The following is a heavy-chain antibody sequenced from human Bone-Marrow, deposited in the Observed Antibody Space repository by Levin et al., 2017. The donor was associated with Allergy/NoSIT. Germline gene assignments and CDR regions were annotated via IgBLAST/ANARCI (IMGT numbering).Heavy chain of an antibody. J-gene: IGHJ4*02. Sequence: ASVKVSCKASGYAFHNYEINWVRQATGQGPEWMGWMHPKSVKTAYAQKFQGRITITRDTSINTAYLELTSLRSEDTAVYYCARPMFFCSGGSCYFDSWGQGTLVTVSS. V-gene: IGHV1-8*01. CDR1: GYAFHNYE. D-gene: IGHD2-15*01. CDR3: ARPMFFCSGGSCYFDS. CDR2: MHPKSVKT.